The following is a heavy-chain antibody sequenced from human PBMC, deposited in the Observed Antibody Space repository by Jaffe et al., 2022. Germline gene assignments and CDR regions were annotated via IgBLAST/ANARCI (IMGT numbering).Heavy chain of an antibody. CDR3: AREGSGVQLERRMGCCAFDI. CDR2: ISSSGSTI. V-gene: IGHV3-48*03. CDR1: GFTFSSYE. J-gene: IGHJ3*02. Sequence: EVQLVESGGGLVQPGGSLRLSCAASGFTFSSYEMNWVRQAPGKGLEWVSYISSSGSTIYYADSVKGRFTISRDNAKNSLYLQMNSLRAEDTAVYYCAREGSGVQLERRMGCCAFDIWGQGTMVTVSS. D-gene: IGHD1-1*01.